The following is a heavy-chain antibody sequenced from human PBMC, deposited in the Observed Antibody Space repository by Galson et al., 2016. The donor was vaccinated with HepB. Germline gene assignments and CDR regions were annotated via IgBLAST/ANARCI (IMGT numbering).Heavy chain of an antibody. J-gene: IGHJ4*02. Sequence: SLRLSCAASGFTVSNNYMSWVRQAPGKGLEGVSVIYSGGRTYYTDSVTGRFTISRDSSKNTLYLQMNNLRAEDTAVYYCARHPQNNLWGQGTLSPSPQ. D-gene: IGHD1/OR15-1a*01. CDR3: ARHPQNNL. CDR2: IYSGGRT. V-gene: IGHV3-53*01. CDR1: GFTVSNNY.